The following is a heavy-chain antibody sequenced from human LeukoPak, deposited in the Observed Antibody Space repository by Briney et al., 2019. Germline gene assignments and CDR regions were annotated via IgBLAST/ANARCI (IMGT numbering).Heavy chain of an antibody. CDR1: GFTFSSYA. Sequence: PGRSLILSCAASGFTFSSYAMHWVRQAPGKGLEWVAVISYDGTNKYYADSVKGRFTISRDNSKNTLYLQMNSLRAEDTAVYYCARSLRTDFDYWGQGTLVTVSS. CDR3: ARSLRTDFDY. J-gene: IGHJ4*02. V-gene: IGHV3-30-3*01. CDR2: ISYDGTNK.